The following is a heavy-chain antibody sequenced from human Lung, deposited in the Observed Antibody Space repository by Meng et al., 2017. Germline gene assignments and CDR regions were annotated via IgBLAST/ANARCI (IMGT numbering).Heavy chain of an antibody. D-gene: IGHD6-13*01. V-gene: IGHV3-15*01. CDR2: IKSNSDGGTT. J-gene: IGHJ4*02. CDR3: ATGAAAADH. Sequence: VTLVECGEGLVKPGGSLSLACVAAGFSFHDAWTSWVRQAPGKGLEWVGRIKSNSDGGTTDYAAPVKGRFTISRDDSKNTLYLQMNSLITEDTAVYFCATGAAAADHWGQGTLVTVSS. CDR1: GFSFHDAW.